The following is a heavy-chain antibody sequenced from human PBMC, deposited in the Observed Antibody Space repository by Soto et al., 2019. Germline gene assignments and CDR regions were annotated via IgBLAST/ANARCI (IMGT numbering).Heavy chain of an antibody. V-gene: IGHV4-39*01. D-gene: IGHD2-2*02. CDR2: IYYSGST. Sequence: SETLSLTCSVSGGSISSSSYYWGWIRQPPGKGLEWIGSIYYSGSTYYNPSLKSRDTISVDTSKNQFSLKLSSVTAADTAVYYCARHKVVPAAIREYNWFDPWGQGTLVTVSS. J-gene: IGHJ5*02. CDR3: ARHKVVPAAIREYNWFDP. CDR1: GGSISSSSYY.